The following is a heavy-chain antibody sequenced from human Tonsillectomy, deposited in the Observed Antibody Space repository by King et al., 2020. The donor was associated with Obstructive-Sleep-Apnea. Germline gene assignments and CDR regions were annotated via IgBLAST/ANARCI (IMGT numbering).Heavy chain of an antibody. D-gene: IGHD2-2*01. CDR2: ISSDGSNK. CDR3: ARAQLLEAGFTYYYGMDV. Sequence: VQLVESGGGVVQPGRSLRLSCAASGFTFSSYAMHWVRQAPGKGLEWVAVISSDGSNKYYSDSVKGRFTISRDNSKNTLYLQMNSLRAEDTAVYYCARAQLLEAGFTYYYGMDVWGQGTTVTVSS. V-gene: IGHV3-30*04. CDR1: GFTFSSYA. J-gene: IGHJ6*02.